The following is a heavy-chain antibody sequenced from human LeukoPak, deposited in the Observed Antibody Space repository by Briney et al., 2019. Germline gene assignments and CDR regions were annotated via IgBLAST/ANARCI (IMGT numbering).Heavy chain of an antibody. V-gene: IGHV3-23*01. CDR3: AKDGYVSWAYQLSHFDY. D-gene: IGHD2-2*03. CDR1: ACTFSSYT. CDR2: ISNSGGST. J-gene: IGHJ4*02. Sequence: GGSRRLSCAASACTFSSYTVSWARQAPGKGLESVSPISNSGGSTYYADSVKGRFTISRDNSKNTVYLQMNSLRAEDTAVYYCAKDGYVSWAYQLSHFDYWGQGTLVTVSS.